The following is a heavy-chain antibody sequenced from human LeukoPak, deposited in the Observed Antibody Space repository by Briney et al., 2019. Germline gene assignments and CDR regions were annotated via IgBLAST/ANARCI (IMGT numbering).Heavy chain of an antibody. CDR3: ARDWGGVRCSSTSCYLS. CDR2: ISSSSSYI. J-gene: IGHJ4*02. CDR1: GFTFSSYS. V-gene: IGHV3-21*01. D-gene: IGHD2-2*01. Sequence: GGSLRLSCAASGFTFSSYSMNWVRQAPGKGLEWVSSISSSSSYIYYADSVKGRFTISRDNAKNSLYLQMNSLRAEDTAVCYCARDWGGVRCSSTSCYLSWGQGTLVTVSS.